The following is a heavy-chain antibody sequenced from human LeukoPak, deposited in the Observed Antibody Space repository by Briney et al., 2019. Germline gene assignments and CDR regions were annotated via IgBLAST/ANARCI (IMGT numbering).Heavy chain of an antibody. J-gene: IGHJ4*02. V-gene: IGHV1-18*01. Sequence: ASVKVSCKASGYTFTSYGISWVRQAPGQGLEWMGWISAYNGNTNCAQKFQGRVTMTTDPSTRTAYMELRSLRVEDTAVYYCARDSESWTETGPRFDYWGQGTLVTVSS. D-gene: IGHD3-9*01. CDR3: ARDSESWTETGPRFDY. CDR2: ISAYNGNT. CDR1: GYTFTSYG.